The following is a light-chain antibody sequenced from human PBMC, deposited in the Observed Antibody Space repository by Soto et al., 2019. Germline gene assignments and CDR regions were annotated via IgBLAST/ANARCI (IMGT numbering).Light chain of an antibody. CDR2: EVH. J-gene: IGLJ1*01. CDR1: SSDVGGYNY. Sequence: QSVLTQPASVSGSPGQSITISCTGTSSDVGGYNYVSWYQHHPGKAPKLLIYEVHKRPSEVSNRFSGSKSGNTASLTISGLQPEDEADYYCNSYTSRYTFVLXTGTKGTV. V-gene: IGLV2-14*01. CDR3: NSYTSRYTFV.